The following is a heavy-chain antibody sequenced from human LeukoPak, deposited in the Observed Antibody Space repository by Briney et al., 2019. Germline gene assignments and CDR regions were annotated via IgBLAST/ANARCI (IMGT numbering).Heavy chain of an antibody. Sequence: SETLSLTCTVSGGSISSGGYYWSWIRQHPGKGLEWIGYIYYSGSTYYNPSLKSRVTISVDTSKNQFSLKLSSVTAADTAVYYCARDTRAVTNEKYWYFDLWGRGTLVTVSS. CDR2: IYYSGST. CDR1: GGSISSGGYY. CDR3: ARDTRAVTNEKYWYFDL. D-gene: IGHD4-17*01. V-gene: IGHV4-31*03. J-gene: IGHJ2*01.